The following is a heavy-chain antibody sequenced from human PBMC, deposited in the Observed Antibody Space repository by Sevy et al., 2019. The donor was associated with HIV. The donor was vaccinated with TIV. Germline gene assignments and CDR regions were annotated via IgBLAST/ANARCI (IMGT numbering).Heavy chain of an antibody. CDR1: GDSISNYC. D-gene: IGHD5-12*01. J-gene: IGHJ4*02. CDR3: ARGGTRDITTSFFDS. V-gene: IGHV4-59*01. CDR2: IYYSGGT. Sequence: SETLSLTCTVSGDSISNYCWSWIRQPPGKGLEWIGYIYYSGGTNYNPSLKSRVTISVDTSKNQFSPKLSSVTAADTAVYYCARGGTRDITTSFFDSWGQGTLVTVSS.